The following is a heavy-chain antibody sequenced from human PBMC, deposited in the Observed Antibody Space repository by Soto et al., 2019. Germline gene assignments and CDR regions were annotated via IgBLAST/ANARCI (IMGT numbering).Heavy chain of an antibody. CDR2: INHSGST. D-gene: IGHD3-22*01. CDR1: GGSFSGYY. Sequence: QVQLQQWGAGLLKPSETLSLTCAVYGGSFSGYYWSWIRQPPGKGLEWIGEINHSGSTNYNPSLKRRVTISVDTSKNQFSLKLSSVTAADTAVYYCARGRNYYDSSGRHYFDYWGQGTLVTVSS. J-gene: IGHJ4*02. CDR3: ARGRNYYDSSGRHYFDY. V-gene: IGHV4-34*01.